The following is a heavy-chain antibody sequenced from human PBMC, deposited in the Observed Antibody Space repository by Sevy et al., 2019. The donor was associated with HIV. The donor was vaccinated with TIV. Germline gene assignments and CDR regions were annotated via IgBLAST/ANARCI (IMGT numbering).Heavy chain of an antibody. CDR1: GGSISSSTYY. CDR3: ARRDYVWGSYLTFDY. D-gene: IGHD3-16*02. V-gene: IGHV4-39*01. CDR2: IYYSGST. J-gene: IGHJ4*02. Sequence: SETLSLTCTVSGGSISSSTYYWGWIRQPPGKGLEWIGSIYYSGSTYYNPSLKSRVTISVDTSKNQFSLKLSSVTAADTAVYYCARRDYVWGSYLTFDYWGQGTLVTVSS.